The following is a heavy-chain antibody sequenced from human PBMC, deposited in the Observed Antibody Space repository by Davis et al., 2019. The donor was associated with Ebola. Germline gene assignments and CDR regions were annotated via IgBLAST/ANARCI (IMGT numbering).Heavy chain of an antibody. V-gene: IGHV2-5*02. J-gene: IGHJ4*02. CDR3: AHAYNYGGTSWTPVD. CDR2: IYWDDDK. D-gene: IGHD4-23*01. Sequence: SGPTLVKPTETLTLTCTFSGFSLSAAGVAVAWIRQPPGKALEWLALIYWDDDKIYSPSLRRRLTITKDTSKNQVVLTMTDMDPVDTATYYCAHAYNYGGTSWTPVDWGQGTLVRVSS. CDR1: GFSLSAAGVA.